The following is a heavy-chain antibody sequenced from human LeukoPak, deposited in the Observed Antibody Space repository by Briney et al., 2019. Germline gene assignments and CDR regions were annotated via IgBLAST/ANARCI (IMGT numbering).Heavy chain of an antibody. Sequence: GGSLRLSCAASGFTFSSYAMSRVRQAPGKGLEWVSAISGSGGSTYYADSVKGRFTISRDNSKNTLYLQMNSLRAEDTTVYYCAKDPMTTVTISDYWGQGTLVTVSP. CDR1: GFTFSSYA. CDR3: AKDPMTTVTISDY. J-gene: IGHJ4*02. D-gene: IGHD4-17*01. CDR2: ISGSGGST. V-gene: IGHV3-23*01.